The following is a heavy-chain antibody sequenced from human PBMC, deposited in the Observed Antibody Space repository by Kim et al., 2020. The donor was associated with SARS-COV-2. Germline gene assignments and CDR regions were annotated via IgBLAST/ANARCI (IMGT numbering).Heavy chain of an antibody. Sequence: NFNPSLKSRVTISVDTSKNQFSLKLSSVTAADTAVYYCARHGGSHSPARYWGQGTLVTVSS. CDR3: ARHGGSHSPARY. D-gene: IGHD2-15*01. V-gene: IGHV4-61*07. J-gene: IGHJ4*02.